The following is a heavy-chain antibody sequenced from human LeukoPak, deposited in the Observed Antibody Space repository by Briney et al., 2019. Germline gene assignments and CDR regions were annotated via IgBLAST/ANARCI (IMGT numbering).Heavy chain of an antibody. J-gene: IGHJ4*02. Sequence: SETLSLTCTVSGGSISSGGYYWSWIRQHPGKGLQWIGYIYYSGSTYYNPSLKSRVTISVDTSKNQFSLKLSSVSAADTVVYYCAREYYYGSGSTPDRYYFDYWGQGTLVTVSS. D-gene: IGHD3-10*01. CDR3: AREYYYGSGSTPDRYYFDY. V-gene: IGHV4-31*03. CDR1: GGSISSGGYY. CDR2: IYYSGST.